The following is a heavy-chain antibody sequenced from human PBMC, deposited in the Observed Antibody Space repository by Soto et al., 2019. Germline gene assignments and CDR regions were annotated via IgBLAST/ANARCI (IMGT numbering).Heavy chain of an antibody. V-gene: IGHV4-4*07. CDR1: GGSISSYY. Sequence: SLTCTVSGGSISSYYWNWVRQPAGEGLEWIGRIYSSGSTNYNPSLKSRVTMSVDTSKNRFSLKLTSVTAADTAVYYCARSRTSDTGNYYYYFDYWGQGALVTVSS. CDR2: IYSSGST. J-gene: IGHJ4*02. CDR3: ARSRTSDTGNYYYYFDY. D-gene: IGHD3-9*01.